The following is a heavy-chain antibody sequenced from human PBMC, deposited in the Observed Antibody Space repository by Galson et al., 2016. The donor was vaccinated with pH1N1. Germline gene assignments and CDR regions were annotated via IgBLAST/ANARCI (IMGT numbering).Heavy chain of an antibody. J-gene: IGHJ6*02. CDR3: ARSYCGSTSCYGGSYYYYGMDV. D-gene: IGHD2-2*01. CDR1: GYTFTSNA. V-gene: IGHV7-4-1*04. CDR2: INTNTGNP. Sequence: SVKVSCKASGYTFTSNAMNWVRQAPGQGLEWMGWINTNTGNPTYAQGFTGRFVFSLDTSVSMAYLQISSLKAEDTAVYYCARSYCGSTSCYGGSYYYYGMDVWGQGTTVTVSS.